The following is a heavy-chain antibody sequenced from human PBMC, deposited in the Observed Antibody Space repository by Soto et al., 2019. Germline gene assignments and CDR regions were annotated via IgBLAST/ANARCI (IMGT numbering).Heavy chain of an antibody. Sequence: SETLSLTCTVSGGSVSSGSYYWSWIWQPPGKGLEWIGYIYYSGSTNYNPSLKSRVTISVDTSKNQFSLKLSSVTAADTAVYYCARLKKGLYGDYGLYYFDYWGQGTLVTVSS. J-gene: IGHJ4*02. CDR3: ARLKKGLYGDYGLYYFDY. CDR2: IYYSGST. CDR1: GGSVSSGSYY. D-gene: IGHD4-17*01. V-gene: IGHV4-61*01.